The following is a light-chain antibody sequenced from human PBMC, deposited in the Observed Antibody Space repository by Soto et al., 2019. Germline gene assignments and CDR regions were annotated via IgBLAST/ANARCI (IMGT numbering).Light chain of an antibody. CDR3: ASYTSSSTSVI. V-gene: IGLV2-14*01. CDR1: MRDVGAYNL. Sequence: QSVLTQPASVSGSAGQSITISCSGTMRDVGAYNLVSWYQQHPDKAPKLIIFEVSNRPSGISSRFSGSKSGNTASLTISGLQAEDEADYYCASYTSSSTSVIFGRGTKLTVL. J-gene: IGLJ2*01. CDR2: EVS.